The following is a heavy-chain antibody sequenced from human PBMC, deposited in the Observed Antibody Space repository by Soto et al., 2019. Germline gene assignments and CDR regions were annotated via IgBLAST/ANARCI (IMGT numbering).Heavy chain of an antibody. CDR1: GFTFRNAW. V-gene: IGHV3-15*01. D-gene: IGHD2-15*01. CDR3: TTGIVVVVAATRDY. J-gene: IGHJ4*02. CDR2: IKSKTDGGTT. Sequence: GGSLRLSCTASGFTFRNAWMSWVRQAPGKGLEWVGRIKSKTDGGTTDYAAPVKGRFTISRDDSKNTLYLQMNSLKTEDTAVYYCTTGIVVVVAATRDYWGQGTLVTVSS.